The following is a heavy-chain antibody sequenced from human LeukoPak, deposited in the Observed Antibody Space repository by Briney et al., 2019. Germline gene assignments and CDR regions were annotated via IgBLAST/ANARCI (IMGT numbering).Heavy chain of an antibody. CDR1: GYTFTSYA. Sequence: ASVKVSCKASGYTFTSYAMHWVRQAPGQRLEWMGWINAGNGNTKYSQKFQGRVTITRDTSAGTAYMELSSLRSEDTAVYYCARDGAVAGYFDYWGQGTLVTVSS. CDR3: ARDGAVAGYFDY. V-gene: IGHV1-3*01. D-gene: IGHD6-19*01. J-gene: IGHJ4*02. CDR2: INAGNGNT.